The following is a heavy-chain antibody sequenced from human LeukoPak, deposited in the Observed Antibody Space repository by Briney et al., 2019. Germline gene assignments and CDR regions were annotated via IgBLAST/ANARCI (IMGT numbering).Heavy chain of an antibody. CDR1: GGSISGYY. Sequence: SETLSLTCTVSGGSISGYYWSWIRQPPGRGLEWIGYIYYSGSTNYNPSLKSRVTISVDTSKNQFSLKLSSVTAADTAVYYCARVGGSHIDYWGQGTLVTVSS. CDR2: IYYSGST. J-gene: IGHJ4*02. CDR3: ARVGGSHIDY. V-gene: IGHV4-59*01. D-gene: IGHD3-16*01.